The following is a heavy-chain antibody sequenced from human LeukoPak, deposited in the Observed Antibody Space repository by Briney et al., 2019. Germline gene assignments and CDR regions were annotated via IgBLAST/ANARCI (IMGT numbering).Heavy chain of an antibody. J-gene: IGHJ6*03. CDR3: ARERTGYYMAV. CDR2: ISYDGSNK. V-gene: IGHV3-30*02. Sequence: GGSPRLSCAASGFTFSSYWMSWARQAPGKGLECVAFISYDGSNKYYVDSVKGRFTISRDDSKNTLYLQMNSLRAEDTAIYYCARERTGYYMAVWGKGTTVTISS. CDR1: GFTFSSYW. D-gene: IGHD1-14*01.